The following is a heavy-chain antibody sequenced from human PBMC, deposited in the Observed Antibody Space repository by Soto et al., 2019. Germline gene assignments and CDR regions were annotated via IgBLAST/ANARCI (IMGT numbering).Heavy chain of an antibody. V-gene: IGHV4-34*01. CDR2: INHSGST. CDR3: ARGGFGYDYVWGSYRYPSYFDY. J-gene: IGHJ4*02. CDR1: GGSFSGYY. Sequence: QVQLQQWGAGLLKPSETLSLTCAVYGGSFSGYYWSWIRQPPGKGLEWIGEINHSGSTNYNPSLKSRVTISVDASQNQFSLKLSSVTAADTAVYYCARGGFGYDYVWGSYRYPSYFDYWCQGPLVTVSS. D-gene: IGHD3-16*02.